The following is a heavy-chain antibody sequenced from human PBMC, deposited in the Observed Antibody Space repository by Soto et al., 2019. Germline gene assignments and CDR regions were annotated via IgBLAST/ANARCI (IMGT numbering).Heavy chain of an antibody. CDR2: ISYDGSDK. Sequence: HPGGSLRLSCAASGFTFSTYSMHWVRQAPGKGLEWVALISYDGSDKYYADSVKGRFSISRDNSKTTLYLQMNSLRAEDTAVYYCARGPQWELLIVMSYFDFWGQGALVTVSS. D-gene: IGHD1-26*01. CDR3: ARGPQWELLIVMSYFDF. CDR1: GFTFSTYS. V-gene: IGHV3-30-3*01. J-gene: IGHJ4*02.